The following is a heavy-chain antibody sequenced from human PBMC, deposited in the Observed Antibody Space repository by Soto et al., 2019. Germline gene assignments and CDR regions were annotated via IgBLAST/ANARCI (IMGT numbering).Heavy chain of an antibody. CDR1: GGSISSGGYY. CDR3: ARYSGSYFYY. J-gene: IGHJ4*02. Sequence: QVQLQESGPGLVKPSQTLSLTCTVSGGSISSGGYYWTWIRQHPGKGMEWIGYIYYSGSTSYHPSLRSRVTISVDTSKNQFSLKLRSVTAADTAVYYGARYSGSYFYYWGQGTLVTVSS. D-gene: IGHD1-26*01. CDR2: IYYSGST. V-gene: IGHV4-31*03.